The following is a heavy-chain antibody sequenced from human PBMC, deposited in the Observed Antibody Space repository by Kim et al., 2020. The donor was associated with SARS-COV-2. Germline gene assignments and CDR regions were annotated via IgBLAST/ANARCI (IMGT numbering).Heavy chain of an antibody. D-gene: IGHD1-26*01. V-gene: IGHV3-33*06. CDR2: IWYDGSNK. J-gene: IGHJ5*02. CDR3: AKDALSSFSGSYYPDNWFDP. Sequence: GGSLRLSCAASGFTFSSYGMHWVRQAPGKGLEWVAVIWYDGSNKYYADSVKGRFTISRDNSKNTLYLQMNSLRAEDTAVYYCAKDALSSFSGSYYPDNWFDPWGQGTLVTVSS. CDR1: GFTFSSYG.